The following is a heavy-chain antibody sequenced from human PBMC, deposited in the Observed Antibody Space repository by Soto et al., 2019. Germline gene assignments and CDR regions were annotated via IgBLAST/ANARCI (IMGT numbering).Heavy chain of an antibody. CDR2: IYPGDSDT. V-gene: IGHV5-51*01. CDR1: GYSFSTYW. Sequence: GESLKISCKASGYSFSTYWIAWVRQRPGKGLDWMGIIYPGDSDTRYSPSFQGQVTISVDNSINTAYLEWTTLRASDSAMYYCARHSLATQPGDYWGQGTRVTVSS. CDR3: ARHSLATQPGDY. D-gene: IGHD5-12*01. J-gene: IGHJ4*02.